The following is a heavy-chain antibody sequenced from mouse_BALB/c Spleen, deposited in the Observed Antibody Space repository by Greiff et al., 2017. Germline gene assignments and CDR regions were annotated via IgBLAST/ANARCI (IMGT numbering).Heavy chain of an antibody. CDR1: GFTFSSFG. V-gene: IGHV5-17*02. CDR3: ARSGLRRTGFDY. CDR2: ISSGSSTI. Sequence: EVHLVESGGGLVQPGGSRKLSCAASGFTFSSFGMHWVRQAPEKGLEWVAYISSGSSTIYYADTVKGRFTISRDNPKNTLFLQMTSLRSEDTAMYYCARSGLRRTGFDYWGQGTTLTVSS. D-gene: IGHD2-4*01. J-gene: IGHJ2*01.